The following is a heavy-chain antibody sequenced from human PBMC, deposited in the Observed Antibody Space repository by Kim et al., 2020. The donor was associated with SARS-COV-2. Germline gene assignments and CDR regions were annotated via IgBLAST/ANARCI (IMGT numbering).Heavy chain of an antibody. CDR3: ARHPAAAIYYYYYYGMDV. CDR2: MNPNSGNT. Sequence: ASVKVSCKASGYTFTSYDINWVRQATGQGLEWMGWMNPNSGNTGYAQKFQGRVTMTRNTSISTAYMELSSLRSEETAVYYCARHPAAAIYYYYYYGMDVWGQGTTVTVSS. CDR1: GYTFTSYD. J-gene: IGHJ6*02. D-gene: IGHD6-13*01. V-gene: IGHV1-8*01.